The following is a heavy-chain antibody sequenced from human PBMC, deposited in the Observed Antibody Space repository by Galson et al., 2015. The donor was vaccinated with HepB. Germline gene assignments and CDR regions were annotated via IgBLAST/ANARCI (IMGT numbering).Heavy chain of an antibody. CDR3: AKTHLDTAVVYFDS. V-gene: IGHV1-18*04. J-gene: IGHJ4*02. CDR1: GYTFTSYG. CDR2: ISAYNGNT. D-gene: IGHD5-18*01. Sequence: SVKVSCKASGYTFTSYGISWVRQAPGQGLEWMGWISAYNGNTNYAQKLQGRVTMTTDTSTSTAYLDLRSLRSDDTAVYYCAKTHLDTAVVYFDSWGQGTLVTVSS.